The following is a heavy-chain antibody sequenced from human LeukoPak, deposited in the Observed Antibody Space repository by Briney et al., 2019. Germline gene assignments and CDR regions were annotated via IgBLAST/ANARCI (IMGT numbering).Heavy chain of an antibody. CDR1: GGSFSGYY. V-gene: IGHV4-34*01. CDR3: ARRKAGHNWFDP. CDR2: INHSGST. Sequence: SETLSLTCAVYGGSFSGYYWSWIRQPPGKGLEWIGEINHSGSTYYSPSLKSRVTISVDTSKNQFSLKLSSVTAADTAVYFCARRKAGHNWFDPWGQGTLVTVSS. J-gene: IGHJ5*02.